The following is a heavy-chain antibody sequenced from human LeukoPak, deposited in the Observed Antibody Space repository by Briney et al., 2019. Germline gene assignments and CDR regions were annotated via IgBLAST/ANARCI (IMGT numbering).Heavy chain of an antibody. CDR1: GYIFTGYY. Sequence: ASVKVSCKASGYIFTGYYMHWVRQAPGQGLEWMGWINPNSGDTNYAQKFQGRVTMTKDTSTNAAYMELNKLTSDDTAVYYCGRGNKSFDPWGQGTLVTVSS. CDR3: GRGNKSFDP. J-gene: IGHJ5*02. CDR2: INPNSGDT. V-gene: IGHV1-2*02.